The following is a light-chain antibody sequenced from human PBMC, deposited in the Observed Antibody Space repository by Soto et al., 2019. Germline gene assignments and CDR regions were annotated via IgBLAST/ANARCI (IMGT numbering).Light chain of an antibody. CDR2: DAS. Sequence: EIVLTQGPGSRCWSPGERATLSGSGSQSVTSFFAWYHQKPGQAPRPLIYDASNRATGIPARFSGSGSGTDFTLTISSLEPEDFAVYYCQHRSRSPRAFGPGTKVDIK. V-gene: IGKV3-11*01. CDR3: QHRSRSPRA. CDR1: QSVTSF. J-gene: IGKJ3*01.